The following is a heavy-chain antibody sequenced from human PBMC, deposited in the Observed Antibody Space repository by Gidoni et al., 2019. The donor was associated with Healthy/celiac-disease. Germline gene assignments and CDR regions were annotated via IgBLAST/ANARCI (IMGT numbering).Heavy chain of an antibody. CDR2: IRSKAYGGTT. J-gene: IGHJ4*02. CDR3: TRDGSSGLTTD. CDR1: GFTFGDYA. Sequence: EVQLVESGGGLVQPGRSLRLSCTATGFTFGDYAMSWFRQAPGKVLEWVVFIRSKAYGGTTEYAASVKGRFTISRDDSKSIAYLQINSLKTEDTAVYYCTRDGSSGLTTDWCQGTLVTVSS. D-gene: IGHD3-9*01. V-gene: IGHV3-49*03.